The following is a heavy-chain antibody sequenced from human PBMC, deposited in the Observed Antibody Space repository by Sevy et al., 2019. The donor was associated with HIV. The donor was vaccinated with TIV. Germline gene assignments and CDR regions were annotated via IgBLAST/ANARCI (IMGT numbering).Heavy chain of an antibody. CDR3: ARDRYYDASGYYYYYYGMDV. D-gene: IGHD3-22*01. J-gene: IGHJ6*02. CDR2: IDSGGST. CDR1: GFTFSRYA. Sequence: GGSLRLSCEASGFTFSRYAMSWVRQAPGKGLEWVSLIDSGGSTYYADSVKGRFTISRDNAKNTLYLQMNPLRAEDTAVYFCARDRYYDASGYYYYYYGMDVWGQGTTVTVSS. V-gene: IGHV3-66*01.